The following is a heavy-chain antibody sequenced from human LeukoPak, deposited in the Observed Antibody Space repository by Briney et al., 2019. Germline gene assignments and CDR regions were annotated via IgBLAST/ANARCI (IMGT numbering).Heavy chain of an antibody. CDR3: TRATAGFDY. CDR2: IRYDGSNK. Sequence: GGSLRLSCAASGFTFSSYGMHWVRQAPGKGLEWVAFIRYDGSNKYYADSVKGRFTISRENAKNSLYLQMNNLRAGDTAVYYCTRATAGFDYWGQGTLVTVSS. CDR1: GFTFSSYG. J-gene: IGHJ4*02. V-gene: IGHV3-30*02.